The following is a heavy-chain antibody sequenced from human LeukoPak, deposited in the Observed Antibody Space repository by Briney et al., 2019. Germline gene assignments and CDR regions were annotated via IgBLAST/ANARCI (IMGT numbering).Heavy chain of an antibody. V-gene: IGHV1-2*02. CDR3: ARGGNWKEKAFDI. D-gene: IGHD1-20*01. CDR1: GYTFTGYY. J-gene: IGHJ3*02. CDR2: IEPNRGDT. Sequence: ASVKVSCKASGYTFTGYYMHWVRQAPGHGLEWMGWIEPNRGDTNYPEKFQGRVTMTRDTSISTAYMELSRLRSDDTAVYYCARGGNWKEKAFDIWGQGTMLTVSS.